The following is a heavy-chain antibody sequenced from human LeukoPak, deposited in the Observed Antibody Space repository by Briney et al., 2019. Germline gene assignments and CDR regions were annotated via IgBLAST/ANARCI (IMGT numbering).Heavy chain of an antibody. V-gene: IGHV4-30-4*01. Sequence: SQTLSLTCTVSGGSISSGDYYWSWIRQPPGKGLEWIGYINYSGSIYYNPSLKSRVIISVDTSKNQFSLKLTSVTVADTAVYFCARDGSGSLDVWGQGTTVNVSS. J-gene: IGHJ6*02. CDR2: INYSGSI. CDR3: ARDGSGSLDV. CDR1: GGSISSGDYY. D-gene: IGHD3-10*01.